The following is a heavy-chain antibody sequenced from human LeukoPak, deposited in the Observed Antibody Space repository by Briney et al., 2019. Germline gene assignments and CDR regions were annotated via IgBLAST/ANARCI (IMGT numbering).Heavy chain of an antibody. CDR1: GSTFSIYS. V-gene: IGHV3-21*01. Sequence: GGSLRLSCAASGSTFSIYSMNWVRPAPGKGLEWVSSISSSRSFIYYADSVKGRFTISRDNAKNSLFLQMNSLRAEDTAVYYCATQGEHSYDSNRSGYFQHWGQGTLVTVSS. CDR3: ATQGEHSYDSNRSGYFQH. J-gene: IGHJ1*01. D-gene: IGHD3-22*01. CDR2: ISSSRSFI.